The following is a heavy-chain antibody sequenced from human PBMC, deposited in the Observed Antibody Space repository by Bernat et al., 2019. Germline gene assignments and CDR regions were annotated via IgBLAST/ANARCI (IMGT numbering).Heavy chain of an antibody. CDR2: IDSTSTYI. Sequence: EVQMVESGGGLVKPGGSLRLSCAASGFTFSSFSMNWVRQAPGKGLEWVSSIDSTSTYIYYADSVKGRFTSSRANAKNSLYLQMNNLRAEDTAGYYSAEGAASLPYWGQGTLVTVSS. D-gene: IGHD6-6*01. CDR1: GFTFSSFS. V-gene: IGHV3-21*01. J-gene: IGHJ4*02. CDR3: AEGAASLPY.